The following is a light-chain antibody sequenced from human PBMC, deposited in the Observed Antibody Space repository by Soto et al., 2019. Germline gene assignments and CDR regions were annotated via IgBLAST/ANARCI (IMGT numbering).Light chain of an antibody. CDR3: QQSYSTLD. CDR1: QSISSY. Sequence: IQLTQSPSSLSASLGDRVTITCRASQSISSYLNWYQQKPGKAPKLLIYAASSLQSGVPSRLSGSGSGTDFTLTISSLQPEDFATYYCQQSYSTLDFGPGTKVDIK. J-gene: IGKJ3*01. CDR2: AAS. V-gene: IGKV1-39*01.